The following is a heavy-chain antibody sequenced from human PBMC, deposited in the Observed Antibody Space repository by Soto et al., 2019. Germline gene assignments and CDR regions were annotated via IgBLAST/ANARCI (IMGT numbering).Heavy chain of an antibody. CDR3: GYVSNRHIFDY. J-gene: IGHJ4*01. CDR2: IGNSGSNT. D-gene: IGHD1-1*01. V-gene: IGHV3-23*01. Sequence: GGSLGLSCATSGFSFRTYAMWWVRQAPGEGLEWVSGIGNSGSNTYYADSVKGRFTISRDNSKNTLYLQMNSLRAEDTAVYYYGYVSNRHIFDYRSQRSLDSVSS. CDR1: GFSFRTYA.